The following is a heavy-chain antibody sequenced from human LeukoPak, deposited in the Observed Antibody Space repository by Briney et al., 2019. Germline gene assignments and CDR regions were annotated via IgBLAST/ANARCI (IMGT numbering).Heavy chain of an antibody. CDR1: GFTFSSYS. D-gene: IGHD6-19*01. J-gene: IGHJ4*02. V-gene: IGHV3-21*04. CDR2: ISSSSSYI. Sequence: PGGSLRLSCAASGFTFSSYSMNWVRQAPGKGLEWVSSISSSSSYIYYADSVKGRFTISRDNAKNSLYLQMNSLRAEDTAVYYCAKAPTKHGIAVADWGQGTLVTVPS. CDR3: AKAPTKHGIAVAD.